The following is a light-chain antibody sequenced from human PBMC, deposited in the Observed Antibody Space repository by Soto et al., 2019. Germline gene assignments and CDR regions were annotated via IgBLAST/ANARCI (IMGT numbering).Light chain of an antibody. CDR1: QSLLHSNGYNC. V-gene: IGKV2-28*01. CDR2: LGS. J-gene: IGKJ4*01. CDR3: MQALQTPLT. Sequence: DIVMTQSPLSLSVTPGEPASISCRSSQSLLHSNGYNCLDWYLQKPGQSPQLLIYLGSSRASGDPARVSGSGSGTDFTLKISRVEAEDIGVYYCMQALQTPLTFGGGTRVEIK.